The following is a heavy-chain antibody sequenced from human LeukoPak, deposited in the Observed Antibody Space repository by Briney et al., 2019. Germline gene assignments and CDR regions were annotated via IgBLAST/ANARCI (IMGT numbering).Heavy chain of an antibody. V-gene: IGHV1-46*01. D-gene: IGHD5-18*01. CDR2: INPNSGST. CDR1: GYTFTSYY. CDR3: VRDYGYHYGHVY. Sequence: ASVKVSCKASGYTFTSYYMHWVRQAPGQGLEWLGIINPNSGSTTYAQKFQGRVTMTSDTSTTTLFMEVRSLRSDDTAVYYCVRDYGYHYGHVYWGQGTPVTVSS. J-gene: IGHJ4*02.